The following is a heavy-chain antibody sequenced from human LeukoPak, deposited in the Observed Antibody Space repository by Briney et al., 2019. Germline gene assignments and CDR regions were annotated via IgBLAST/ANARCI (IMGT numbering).Heavy chain of an antibody. J-gene: IGHJ3*02. D-gene: IGHD2-8*01. CDR2: IYYSGST. CDR1: GLSVSSGSYY. CDR3: ARDPVYDAFDI. Sequence: SETLSLTCTVSGLSVSSGSYYWRWLRQPPGKGLEWIGYIYYSGSTNYNPSLRSRITISVDTSKNQFSVRLSSVTAADTAVYYCARDPVYDAFDIWGQGTMVTVSS. V-gene: IGHV4-61*01.